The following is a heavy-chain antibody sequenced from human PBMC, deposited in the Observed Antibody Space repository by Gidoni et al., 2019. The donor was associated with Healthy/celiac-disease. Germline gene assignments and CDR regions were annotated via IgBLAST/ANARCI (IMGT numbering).Heavy chain of an antibody. V-gene: IGHV3-23*01. CDR3: ANKGYCTNGVCYTTGPWI. CDR2: ISGSGGST. D-gene: IGHD2-8*01. Sequence: EVQLLESGGGLVQPGGSLRLSCAASGFTFSSYAMSWVRQAPGKGLEWVSAISGSGGSTYYADSVKGRFTISRDNSKNTLYLKMNSLRAEDTAVYYWANKGYCTNGVCYTTGPWIWGQGTLVTVSS. CDR1: GFTFSSYA. J-gene: IGHJ4*02.